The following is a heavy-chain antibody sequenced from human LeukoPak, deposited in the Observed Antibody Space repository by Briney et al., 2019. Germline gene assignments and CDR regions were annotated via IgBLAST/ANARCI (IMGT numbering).Heavy chain of an antibody. D-gene: IGHD2-8*02. CDR2: ISSRSSNL. CDR1: GFTFSSYS. V-gene: IGHV3-21*04. J-gene: IGHJ4*02. Sequence: KPGGSLRLSCAASGFTFSSYSMNWVRQAPGKGLEWVSSISSRSSNLYYADSVKGRFTISRDNAKNSLYLQMNDLRDEDTAVYYCAKLTTGRFEDFWGRGTLVTVSS. CDR3: AKLTTGRFEDF.